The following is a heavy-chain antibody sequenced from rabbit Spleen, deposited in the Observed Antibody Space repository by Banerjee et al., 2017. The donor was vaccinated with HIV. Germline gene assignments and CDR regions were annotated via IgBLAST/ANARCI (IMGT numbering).Heavy chain of an antibody. CDR2: INVLTGKA. J-gene: IGHJ3*01. V-gene: IGHV1S45*01. CDR1: GFAFSEKAV. D-gene: IGHD1-1*01. Sequence: QEQLVESGGGLVKPGASLTLTCKASGFAFSEKAVMCWFRQAPGKGLTWIACINVLTGKAVYASWAKGRLTFSRTSSATVTLQMPSLTAAGTAPFFCARDLSDIIGWKFGWWGQGAGVTVS. CDR3: ARDLSDIIGWKFGW.